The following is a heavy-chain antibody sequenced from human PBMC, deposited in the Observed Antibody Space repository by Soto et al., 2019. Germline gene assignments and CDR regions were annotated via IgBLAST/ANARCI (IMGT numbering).Heavy chain of an antibody. CDR3: ARMGGVVVSQNGGSWFDP. CDR2: VYYSGPT. J-gene: IGHJ5*02. V-gene: IGHV4-59*02. Sequence: PSETLSLTCNVSAASVNSYYWSWIRQFPGNGLEWIGYVYYSGPTKYNPSLKSRVTISLDTAKNSVSLTLTSVTAADTAVYYCARMGGVVVSQNGGSWFDPWGQGTLVTVSS. D-gene: IGHD3-3*01. CDR1: AASVNSYY.